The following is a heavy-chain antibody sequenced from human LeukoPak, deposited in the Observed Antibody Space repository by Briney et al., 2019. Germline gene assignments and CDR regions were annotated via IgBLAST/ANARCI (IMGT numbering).Heavy chain of an antibody. CDR1: GGSFSGYY. J-gene: IGHJ4*02. V-gene: IGHV4-34*01. CDR3: ARFKALRYFDWSTYYFDY. Sequence: PSQTLSLTCAVYGGSFSGYYWSWIRQPPGKGLEWIGEINHSGSTNYNPSLKSRVTISVDTSKNQFSLKLSSVTAADTAVYYCARFKALRYFDWSTYYFDYWGQGTLVTVSS. CDR2: INHSGST. D-gene: IGHD3-9*01.